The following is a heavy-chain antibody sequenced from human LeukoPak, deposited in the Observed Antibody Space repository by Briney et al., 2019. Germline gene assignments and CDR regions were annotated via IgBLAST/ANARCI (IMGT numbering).Heavy chain of an antibody. J-gene: IGHJ6*02. D-gene: IGHD3-3*01. CDR1: GDSINGFY. Sequence: SETRSLTCTVSGDSINGFYWSWIRQPPGKGLEWVAYIYYAGRTTYNPSLKSRVTISVDTSKNQFSLKLTSLTAADTAVYYCARQGRFSYFGMDVWGQGTTVTVSS. CDR2: IYYAGRT. V-gene: IGHV4-59*08. CDR3: ARQGRFSYFGMDV.